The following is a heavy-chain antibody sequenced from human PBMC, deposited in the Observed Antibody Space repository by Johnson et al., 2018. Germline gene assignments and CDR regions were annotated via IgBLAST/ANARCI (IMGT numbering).Heavy chain of an antibody. J-gene: IGHJ3*02. CDR2: ISWNSGSI. D-gene: IGHD1/OR15-1a*01. CDR1: GFTFDDYA. V-gene: IGHV3-9*01. CDR3: AKDLNRGAPRWACDI. Sequence: VQLVESGGGLVQPGRSLRLSCAASGFTFDDYAMHWVRQAPGKGLEWVSGISWNSGSIGYADSVKGRFTISRDNAKNSLYLQMNSLSAEDTALYYCAKDLNRGAPRWACDIWGQGTMVTVSS.